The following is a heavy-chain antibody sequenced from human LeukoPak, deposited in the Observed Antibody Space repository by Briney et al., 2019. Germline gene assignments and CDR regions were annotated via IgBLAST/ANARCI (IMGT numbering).Heavy chain of an antibody. J-gene: IGHJ4*02. Sequence: GESLKISCKASGYSFSPYWIAWVRQMPGKGLEWMGIIYPGDSDTRYSPSFQGQVTISADKSISTAYLQWSSLKASDTAMYYCARQEGDSSGHSSYWGQGTLVTVSS. CDR2: IYPGDSDT. CDR1: GYSFSPYW. D-gene: IGHD3-22*01. CDR3: ARQEGDSSGHSSY. V-gene: IGHV5-51*01.